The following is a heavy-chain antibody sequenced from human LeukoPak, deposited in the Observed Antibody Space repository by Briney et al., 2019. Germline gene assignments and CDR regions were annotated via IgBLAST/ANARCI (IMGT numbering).Heavy chain of an antibody. D-gene: IGHD6-19*01. Sequence: ASVKVSCKASGYSFTGDYMHWVRQAPGQGLEWMGWINPNSGGTNYAQKFQGRVTMTRDTSISTAYMELSRLRSDDTAVYYCASSSGAMNAFDIWGQGTMVTVSS. CDR2: INPNSGGT. V-gene: IGHV1-2*02. CDR3: ASSSGAMNAFDI. J-gene: IGHJ3*02. CDR1: GYSFTGDY.